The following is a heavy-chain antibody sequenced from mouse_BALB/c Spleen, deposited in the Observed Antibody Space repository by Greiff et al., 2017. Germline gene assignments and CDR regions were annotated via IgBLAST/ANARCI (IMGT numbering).Heavy chain of an antibody. CDR2: ISTYYGDA. CDR1: GYTFTDYA. D-gene: IGHD1-1*01. CDR3: ARGGLLRYPFAY. J-gene: IGHJ3*01. V-gene: IGHV1S137*01. Sequence: VQLQQSGAELVRPGVSVKISCKGSGYTFTDYAMHWVKQSHAKSLEWIGVISTYYGDASYNQKFKGKATMTVDKSSSTAYMELARLTSEDSAIYYCARGGLLRYPFAYWGQGTLVTVSA.